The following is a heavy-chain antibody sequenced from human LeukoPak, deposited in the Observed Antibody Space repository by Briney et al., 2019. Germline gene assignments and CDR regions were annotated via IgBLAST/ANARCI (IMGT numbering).Heavy chain of an antibody. CDR3: ARGPYYYGSGSYYKSSARDYYYYYGMDV. CDR1: GGSFSGYY. D-gene: IGHD3-10*01. CDR2: INHSGST. J-gene: IGHJ6*02. V-gene: IGHV4-34*01. Sequence: SETLSLTFAVYGGSFSGYYWSWIRQPPGKGLEWIGEINHSGSTNYNPSLKSRVTISVDTSKNQFSLKLSSVTAADTAVYYCARGPYYYGSGSYYKSSARDYYYYYGMDVWGQGTTVTVSS.